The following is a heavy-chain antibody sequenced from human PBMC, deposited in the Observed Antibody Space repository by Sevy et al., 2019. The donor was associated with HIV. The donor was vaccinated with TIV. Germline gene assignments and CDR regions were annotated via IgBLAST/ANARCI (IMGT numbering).Heavy chain of an antibody. V-gene: IGHV5-10-1*01. CDR3: VRPSVGGPADH. D-gene: IGHD1-26*01. J-gene: IGHJ5*02. CDR1: GYIFTSRW. Sequence: GESLKISCKASGYIFTSRWISWVRQMPGKGLQWMGRIDPEDSYIEYSPSFKGHVTISTDTSTSTAYLQWTSLKATDTAMYYCVRPSVGGPADHWGPGTLVTVSS. CDR2: IDPEDSYI.